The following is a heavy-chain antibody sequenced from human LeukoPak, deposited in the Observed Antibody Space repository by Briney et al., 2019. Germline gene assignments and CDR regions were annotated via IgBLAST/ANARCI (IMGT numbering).Heavy chain of an antibody. D-gene: IGHD2-8*01. CDR2: AGTAGDT. V-gene: IGHV3-13*01. J-gene: IGHJ2*01. CDR1: GFTLNNYD. Sequence: GGSLRLSCAASGFTLNNYDIHWVRQVTGRGLEWVSVAGTAGDTYYPDSVKGRFTISRENAKNSFYLQMNSPRAGDTAVYYCARSGVYGPPVMFFDLWGRGTLVTVSS. CDR3: ARSGVYGPPVMFFDL.